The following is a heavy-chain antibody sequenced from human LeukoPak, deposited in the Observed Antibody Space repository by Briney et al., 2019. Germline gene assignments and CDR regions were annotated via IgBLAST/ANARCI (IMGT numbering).Heavy chain of an antibody. D-gene: IGHD3-9*01. Sequence: PGGSLRLSCAASGFTVSSNYMSWVRQAPGKGLEWVSAISGSGGSTYYADSVKGRFTISRDNSKNTLYLQMNSLRAEDTAVYYCAKGVTKLRYFDWFYWGQGTLVTVSS. CDR3: AKGVTKLRYFDWFY. CDR1: GFTVSSNY. J-gene: IGHJ4*02. CDR2: ISGSGGST. V-gene: IGHV3-23*01.